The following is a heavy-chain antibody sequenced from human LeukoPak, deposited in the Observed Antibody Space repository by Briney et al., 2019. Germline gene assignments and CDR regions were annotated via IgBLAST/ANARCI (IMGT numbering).Heavy chain of an antibody. CDR2: ISAYNGNT. V-gene: IGHV1-18*01. CDR3: ARDRLVSDYGDYWPRAFDI. D-gene: IGHD4-17*01. J-gene: IGHJ3*02. Sequence: GASVKVSCKASGYTFTSYGISWVRQAPGQGLEWMGWISAYNGNTNYAQKLQGRVTMTTDTSTSTAYMELRSLRSDDTAVYYCARDRLVSDYGDYWPRAFDIWGQGTMVTVSS. CDR1: GYTFTSYG.